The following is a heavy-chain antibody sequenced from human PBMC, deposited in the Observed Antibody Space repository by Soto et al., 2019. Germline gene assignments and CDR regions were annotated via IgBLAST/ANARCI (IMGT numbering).Heavy chain of an antibody. J-gene: IGHJ3*02. CDR1: GYTFTGYY. CDR3: AREMSTVRGADSFDI. Sequence: RASVKVSCKASGYTFTGYYLHWVRQAPGQGLEWMGWINPKSGGTNSARRFQGRVTLTRDTSISTAYMEINSLRSDDTAVFYCAREMSTVRGADSFDIWGQGTLVTVSS. V-gene: IGHV1-2*02. D-gene: IGHD2-21*02. CDR2: INPKSGGT.